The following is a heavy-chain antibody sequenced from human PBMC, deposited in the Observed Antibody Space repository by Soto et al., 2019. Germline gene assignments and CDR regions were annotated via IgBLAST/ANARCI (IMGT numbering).Heavy chain of an antibody. CDR1: GFTFSSYA. V-gene: IGHV3-23*01. J-gene: IGHJ6*02. CDR2: ISGSGGST. Sequence: GGSLRLSCAASGFTFSSYAMSWVRQAPGKGLEWVSAISGSGGSTYYADSVKGRFTISRDNSKNTLYLQMNSLRAEDTAVYYCASDIVVVPAQFPSYGTHVPGQAPTLTVS. CDR3: ASDIVVVPAQFPSYGTHV. D-gene: IGHD2-2*01.